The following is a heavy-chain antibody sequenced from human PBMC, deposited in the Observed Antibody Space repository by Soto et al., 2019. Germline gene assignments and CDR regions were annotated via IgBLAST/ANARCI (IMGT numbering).Heavy chain of an antibody. V-gene: IGHV3-23*01. CDR1: GFTFSSHA. CDR3: AKAIAAAGSRYYYYGMDV. D-gene: IGHD6-13*01. J-gene: IGHJ6*02. Sequence: PGGSLRLSCAASGFTFSSHAMSWVRQAPGKGLEWVSAISGSGGSTYYADSVKGRFTISRDNSKNTLYLQMNSLRAEDTAVYYCAKAIAAAGSRYYYYGMDVWGQGTTVTVSS. CDR2: ISGSGGST.